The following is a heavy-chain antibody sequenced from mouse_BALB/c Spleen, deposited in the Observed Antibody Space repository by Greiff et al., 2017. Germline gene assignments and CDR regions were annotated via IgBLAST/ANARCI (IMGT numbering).Heavy chain of an antibody. CDR2: IWGGGST. Sequence: VQLQQSGPGLVAPSQSLSITCTVSGFSLTDYGVSWIRQPPGKGLEWLGVIWGGGSTYYNSALKSRLSISKDNSKSQVFLKMNSLQTDDTAMYYCAKHDYGSSSSFDYWGQGTTLTVSS. D-gene: IGHD1-1*01. V-gene: IGHV2-6-5*01. CDR1: GFSLTDYG. CDR3: AKHDYGSSSSFDY. J-gene: IGHJ2*01.